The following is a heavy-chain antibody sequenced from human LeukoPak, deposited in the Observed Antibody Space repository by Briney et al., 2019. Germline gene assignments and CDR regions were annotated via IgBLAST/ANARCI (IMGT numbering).Heavy chain of an antibody. J-gene: IGHJ4*02. Sequence: PGGSLRLSCAASGFTFRTYAMSWLRQAPGKGLEWVSHVSVSGDITYCADSVKGRFTISRDNSKNTLHLQMNSLRVEDTAIYYCAKVVAAAGQFDYWGQGTLVTVSS. CDR3: AKVVAAAGQFDY. CDR2: VSVSGDIT. D-gene: IGHD6-13*01. CDR1: GFTFRTYA. V-gene: IGHV3-23*01.